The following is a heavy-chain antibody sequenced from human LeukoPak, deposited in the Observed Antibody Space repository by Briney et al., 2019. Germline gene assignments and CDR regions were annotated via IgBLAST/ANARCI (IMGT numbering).Heavy chain of an antibody. Sequence: SETLSLTCAVYNGSFSNSSWSWIRQSPGKGLEWIGDIHHSGTTNYNPSLKSRVTISRDTSKNQFSLKLTSVTAADTAVYYCARGTSYDFWSRYSTNWFDPWGQGTLVTVSS. CDR2: IHHSGTT. CDR3: ARGTSYDFWSRYSTNWFDP. V-gene: IGHV4-34*01. CDR1: NGSFSNSS. D-gene: IGHD3-3*01. J-gene: IGHJ5*02.